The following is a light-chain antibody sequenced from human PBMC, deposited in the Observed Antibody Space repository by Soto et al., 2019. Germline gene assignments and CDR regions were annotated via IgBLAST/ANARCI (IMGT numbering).Light chain of an antibody. J-gene: IGLJ1*01. CDR2: DVT. CDR1: SSDVGGYIY. V-gene: IGLV2-14*01. CDR3: SSYTTSSSYV. Sequence: QSVRTRPASVSGSPGQSISISCTVTSSDVGGYIYVSWYQQHPGKAPKLMIYDVTSRPSGVSYRFSGSKSGNTASLTISGLQAEDEADYYCSSYTTSSSYVFGTGTKVTVL.